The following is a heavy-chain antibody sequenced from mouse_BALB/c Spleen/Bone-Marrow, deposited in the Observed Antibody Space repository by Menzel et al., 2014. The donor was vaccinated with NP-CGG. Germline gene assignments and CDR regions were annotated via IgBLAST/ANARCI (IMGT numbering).Heavy chain of an antibody. CDR3: ARHRYGFDY. D-gene: IGHD1-1*01. CDR2: ISSGGGST. V-gene: IGHV5-12-1*01. J-gene: IGHJ2*01. CDR1: GFAFSSYD. Sequence: EVHLVESGGDLVRPGGSLKLSCSASGFAFSSYDMSWVRQTPEKRLEWVAYISSGGGSTYYPDTVKGRFTISRDNAKNTLNLQMSSLKSEDTAMYYCARHRYGFDYWGQGTTLTVSS.